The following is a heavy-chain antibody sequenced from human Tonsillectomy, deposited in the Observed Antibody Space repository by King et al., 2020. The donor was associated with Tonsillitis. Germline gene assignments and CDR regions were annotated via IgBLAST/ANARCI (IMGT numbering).Heavy chain of an antibody. CDR2: ISSSSSYI. V-gene: IGHV3-21*01. Sequence: VQLVESGGGLVKPGGSLRLSCAASGFTFSSYSMNWVRQSPGKGLEWVSSISSSSSYIYYADSVKGRFAISRDNAKHSLYRQMNSLRAEDTAVYYCARDCSVGSCYPYYYGMDVWGQGTTVTVSS. CDR3: ARDCSVGSCYPYYYGMDV. D-gene: IGHD2-15*01. CDR1: GFTFSSYS. J-gene: IGHJ6*02.